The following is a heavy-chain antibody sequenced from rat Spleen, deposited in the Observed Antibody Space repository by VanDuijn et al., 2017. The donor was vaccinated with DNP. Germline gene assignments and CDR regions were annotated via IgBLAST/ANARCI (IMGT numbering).Heavy chain of an antibody. CDR2: IWGDGST. D-gene: IGHD5-1*01. CDR3: ARTGLDY. J-gene: IGHJ2*01. Sequence: QVQMKETGPGLVQTTQTLSVTCTVSGFSLTSYGVHWVRQAPGKGLEWMGIIWGDGSTNYNSALKSRLSISRDTSKSQVFLTMNSLQTDDTAVYYCARTGLDYWGQGVMVTVSS. CDR1: GFSLTSYG. V-gene: IGHV2-77*01.